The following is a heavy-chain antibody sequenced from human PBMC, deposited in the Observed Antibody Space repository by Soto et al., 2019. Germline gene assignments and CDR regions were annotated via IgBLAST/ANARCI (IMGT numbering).Heavy chain of an antibody. V-gene: IGHV3-53*01. CDR1: GFTVSSNY. Sequence: GGSLRLSCAASGFTVSSNYMSWVRQAPGKGLEWVSVIYSGGSTYYADSVKGRFTISRDNSKNTLYLQMNSLRAEDTAVYYCAIRDYIWGSYRHWGQGTLVTVSS. J-gene: IGHJ4*02. D-gene: IGHD3-16*02. CDR2: IYSGGST. CDR3: AIRDYIWGSYRH.